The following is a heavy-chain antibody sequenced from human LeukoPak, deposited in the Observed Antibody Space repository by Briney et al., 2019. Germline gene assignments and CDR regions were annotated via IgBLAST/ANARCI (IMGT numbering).Heavy chain of an antibody. CDR2: MNPNSGNT. J-gene: IGHJ4*02. D-gene: IGHD4-11*01. V-gene: IGHV1-8*03. Sequence: GASVKVSCKASGYTFTSYDINWVRQATGQGLEWMGWMNPNSGNTGYAQKFQGRVTITRNISISTAYMELSSLRSEDTAVYYCARGLIEVTTDFDYWCQGTLVTVSS. CDR3: ARGLIEVTTDFDY. CDR1: GYTFTSYD.